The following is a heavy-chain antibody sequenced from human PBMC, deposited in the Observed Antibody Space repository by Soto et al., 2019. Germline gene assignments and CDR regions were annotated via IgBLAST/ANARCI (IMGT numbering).Heavy chain of an antibody. Sequence: GGSLRLSCAASGFTFSSYAMSWVRQAPGKGLEWVSAISGSGGSTYYADSLKGRFTISRDNSKNTLYLQMNSLRAEDTAVYYCAKDLFLAYCGSGGSCYSYYFDYWGQGTLVTVSS. CDR1: GFTFSSYA. J-gene: IGHJ4*02. CDR2: ISGSGGST. D-gene: IGHD2-15*01. V-gene: IGHV3-23*01. CDR3: AKDLFLAYCGSGGSCYSYYFDY.